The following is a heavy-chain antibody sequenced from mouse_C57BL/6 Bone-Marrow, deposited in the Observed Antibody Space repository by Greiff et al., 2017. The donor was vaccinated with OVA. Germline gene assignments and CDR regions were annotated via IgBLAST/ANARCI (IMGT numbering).Heavy chain of an antibody. CDR3: ARSCYYGSSPYYYAMDY. V-gene: IGHV1-78*01. D-gene: IGHD1-1*01. Sequence: VQLQQSDAELVKPGASVKISCKVSGYTFTDHTIHWMKQRPEQGLEWIGYIYPRDGSTKYNEKFKGKATLTADKYSSTAYMQLNSLTSEDSAVYFCARSCYYGSSPYYYAMDYWGQGTSVTVSS. CDR2: IYPRDGST. J-gene: IGHJ4*01. CDR1: GYTFTDHT.